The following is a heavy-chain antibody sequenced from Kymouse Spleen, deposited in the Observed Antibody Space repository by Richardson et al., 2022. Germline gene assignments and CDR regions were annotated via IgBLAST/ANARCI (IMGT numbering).Heavy chain of an antibody. D-gene: IGHD1-7*01,IGHD7-27*02. CDR2: INSDGSST. V-gene: IGHV3-74*01. CDR3: AREWNWDWYFDL. J-gene: IGHJ2*01. CDR1: GFTFSSYW. Sequence: EVQLVESGGGLVQPGGSLRLSCAASGFTFSSYWMHWVRQAPGKGLVWVSRINSDGSSTSYADSVKGRFTISRDNAKNTLYLQMNSLRAEDTAVYYCAREWNWDWYFDLWGRGTLVTVSS.